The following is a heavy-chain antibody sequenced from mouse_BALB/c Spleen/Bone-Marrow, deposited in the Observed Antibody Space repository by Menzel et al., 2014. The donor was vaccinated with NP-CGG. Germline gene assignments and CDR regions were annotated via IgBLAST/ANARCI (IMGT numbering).Heavy chain of an antibody. V-gene: IGHV1S22*01. CDR3: TSYGAWFAY. CDR1: GYTFTSYW. CDR2: IYPGSGST. D-gene: IGHD1-1*01. J-gene: IGHJ3*01. Sequence: LQESGPELVRPGASVKLSCKASGYTFTSYWMHWVKQRPGQGLEWIGNIYPGSGSTNYDEKFKSKATLTVDTSSSTAYMQLSSLTSEDSAVYYCTSYGAWFAYWGQGTLVTVSA.